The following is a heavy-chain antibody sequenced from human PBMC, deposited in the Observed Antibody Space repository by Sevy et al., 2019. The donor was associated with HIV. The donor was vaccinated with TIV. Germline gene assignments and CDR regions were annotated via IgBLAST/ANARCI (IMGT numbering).Heavy chain of an antibody. V-gene: IGHV3-48*02. CDR1: GFSFSSSS. D-gene: IGHD1-26*01. J-gene: IGHJ4*01. CDR2: ITRDGKTK. Sequence: GGSLRLSCAASGFSFSSSSMNWLRQAPGKGLEWLAYITRDGKTKYYADFVKGRFTISRDNAQNSLFLQLNSLRDDDTAVYYCARDYSGGYDRFDLWGHGTLVTVSS. CDR3: ARDYSGGYDRFDL.